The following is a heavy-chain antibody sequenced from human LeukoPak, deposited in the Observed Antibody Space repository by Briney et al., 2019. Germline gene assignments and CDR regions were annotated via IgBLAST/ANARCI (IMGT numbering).Heavy chain of an antibody. Sequence: GGSLRLSCAASGFTFSSFAMHWVRQAPGKGLEYLSAIYSDGSRTYYADSVKGRFTISRDNSKNTLYLQMNSLRAEDTAAYYCASLPLGWGQGTLVTVSS. CDR1: GFTFSSFA. V-gene: IGHV3-64*04. CDR3: ASLPLG. CDR2: IYSDGSRT. D-gene: IGHD3-10*01. J-gene: IGHJ4*02.